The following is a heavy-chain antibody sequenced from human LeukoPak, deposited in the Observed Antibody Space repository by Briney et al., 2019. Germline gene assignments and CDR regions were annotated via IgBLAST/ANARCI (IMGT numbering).Heavy chain of an antibody. Sequence: PGGSLRLSCVASGFIFGDYSMNWVRQAPGKGLEWISYIGIDSGNTNYADSVKGRFTISGDKAKNSLYLQMNSLRVEDTAVYYCARDYKYAFDNWGQGTLVTVSS. V-gene: IGHV3-48*01. CDR1: GFIFGDYS. D-gene: IGHD5-24*01. CDR2: IGIDSGNT. CDR3: ARDYKYAFDN. J-gene: IGHJ4*02.